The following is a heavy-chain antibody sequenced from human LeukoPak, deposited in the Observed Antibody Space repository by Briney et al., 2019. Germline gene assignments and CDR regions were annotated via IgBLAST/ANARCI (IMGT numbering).Heavy chain of an antibody. CDR1: GFTFSRYW. CDR2: INQDGSEK. J-gene: IGHJ6*03. V-gene: IGHV3-7*01. D-gene: IGHD1-14*01. Sequence: GGSLRLSCAASGFTFSRYWMSWVRQAPGKGLEWVANINQDGSEKYYVDSVKGRFTISRDNAKNSLYLQMNSLRAEDTAVYYCAGDEYHTDLGNYYYYMDVWGKGTTVTVSS. CDR3: AGDEYHTDLGNYYYYMDV.